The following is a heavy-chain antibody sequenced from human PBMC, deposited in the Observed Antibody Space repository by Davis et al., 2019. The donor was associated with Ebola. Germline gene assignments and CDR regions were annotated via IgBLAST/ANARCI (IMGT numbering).Heavy chain of an antibody. Sequence: ASVKVSCKASGYTFSGYYLHWVRQAPGQGLEWMGWIYPYNGNTHYAQKLQGRVSMTADTSTSTAYVELRSLRSDDTAVYYCARDPWGMEKDSWGQGTLVTISS. J-gene: IGHJ4*02. CDR3: ARDPWGMEKDS. CDR2: IYPYNGNT. CDR1: GYTFSGYY. D-gene: IGHD3-16*01. V-gene: IGHV1-18*04.